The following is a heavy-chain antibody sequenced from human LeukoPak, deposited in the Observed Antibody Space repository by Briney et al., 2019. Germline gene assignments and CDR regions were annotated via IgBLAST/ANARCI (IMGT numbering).Heavy chain of an antibody. CDR2: IRYDGRKK. J-gene: IGHJ5*02. Sequence: GGPLRLSCSASGFIFSSYGMHWVRPAPGKGLEWVAFIRYDGRKKYYADSVKGRFTISRDNSKNTLYLQMNSLRAEDTAVYYCAKDHPLYDILTGESHNWFDPWGQGTLVTVSS. D-gene: IGHD3-9*01. CDR3: AKDHPLYDILTGESHNWFDP. CDR1: GFIFSSYG. V-gene: IGHV3-30*02.